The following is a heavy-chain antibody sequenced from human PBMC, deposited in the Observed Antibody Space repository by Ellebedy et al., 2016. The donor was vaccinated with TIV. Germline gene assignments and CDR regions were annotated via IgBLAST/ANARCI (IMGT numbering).Heavy chain of an antibody. J-gene: IGHJ3*02. Sequence: SETLSLTCAVSGYSISSGYYWGWIRQPPGKGLEWIGSVYHFENTDNNYYNPSLKSRVTISGDTSNNHFSLNLTSVTAEDTAVYYCARDMAWGNERVNDALDIWGQGTMVTVSA. CDR2: VYHFENTDNN. V-gene: IGHV4-38-2*02. CDR1: GYSISSGYY. CDR3: ARDMAWGNERVNDALDI. D-gene: IGHD7-27*01.